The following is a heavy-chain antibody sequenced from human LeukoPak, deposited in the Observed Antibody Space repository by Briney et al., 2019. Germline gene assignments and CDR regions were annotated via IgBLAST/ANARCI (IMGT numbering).Heavy chain of an antibody. CDR3: ARNWLSGEFDP. D-gene: IGHD3-10*01. CDR1: GGSFSGYY. J-gene: IGHJ5*02. CDR2: INHSGST. Sequence: KPSETLSLTCAVYGGSFSGYYWSWIRQPPGKWLEWNGEINHSGSTNYNPSLKSRVTISVDTSKNQFSLKLSSVTAADTAVYYCARNWLSGEFDPWGQGTLVTVSS. V-gene: IGHV4-34*01.